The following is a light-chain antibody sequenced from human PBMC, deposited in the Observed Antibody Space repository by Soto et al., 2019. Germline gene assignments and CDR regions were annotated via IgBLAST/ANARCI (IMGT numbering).Light chain of an antibody. CDR3: LSYSSSTSPYV. CDR2: DVT. J-gene: IGLJ1*01. Sequence: QSFLIQPASVSGSPGQSITIACTGTSSDVGGYNFVSWYQQHPGKAPKLMIYDVTHRPSGVSNRFSGSKSGNTASLTISGLQAEDEADYYCLSYSSSTSPYVLGTGTKVTVL. CDR1: SSDVGGYNF. V-gene: IGLV2-14*01.